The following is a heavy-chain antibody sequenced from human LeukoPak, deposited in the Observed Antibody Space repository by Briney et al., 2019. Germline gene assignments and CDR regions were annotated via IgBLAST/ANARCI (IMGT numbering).Heavy chain of an antibody. CDR2: INIHGSST. Sequence: GGSQRLPRAASGFSFSSCWMLWVRQLPGKGLVGVSRINIHGSSTSYADSVKGRFTVSRDNAKTNLYLRMNSLRAEDTADYYCVRDFGAAGSTNGFDIWGQGTMVTVSS. CDR3: VRDFGAAGSTNGFDI. J-gene: IGHJ3*02. CDR1: GFSFSSCW. V-gene: IGHV3-74*01. D-gene: IGHD3-3*01.